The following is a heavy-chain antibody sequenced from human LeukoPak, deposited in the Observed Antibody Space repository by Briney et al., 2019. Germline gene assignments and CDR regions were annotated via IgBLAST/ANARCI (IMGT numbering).Heavy chain of an antibody. J-gene: IGHJ4*02. D-gene: IGHD1-20*01. CDR1: GFTFSDYY. V-gene: IGHV3-11*01. CDR2: ISSSGSTI. CDR3: ARENRITGTTVDY. Sequence: GGSLRLSCAASGFTFSDYYMSWIRQDPGKGLEWVSYISSSGSTIYYADSVKGRFTISRDNAKNSLYLQMNSLRAEDTAVYYCARENRITGTTVDYWGQGTLVTVSS.